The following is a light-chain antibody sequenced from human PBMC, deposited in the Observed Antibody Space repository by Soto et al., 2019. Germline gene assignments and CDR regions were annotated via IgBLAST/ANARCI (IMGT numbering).Light chain of an antibody. CDR2: AAS. CDR3: QQGNSFPRT. J-gene: IGKJ1*01. V-gene: IGKV1D-12*01. CDR1: QAISTW. Sequence: DIQMTQSPSSVSASVGDRVTITCRASQAISTWLAWYQQKPGKAPKLLIYAASNLQTGVPSRFSGSGSGTDFTLTISCLQPEDFATYYWQQGNSFPRTFGQGTKVEIK.